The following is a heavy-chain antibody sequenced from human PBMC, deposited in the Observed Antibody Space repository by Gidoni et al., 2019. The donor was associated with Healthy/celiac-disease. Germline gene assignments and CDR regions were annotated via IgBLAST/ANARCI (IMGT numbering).Heavy chain of an antibody. CDR2: INPNSGGT. V-gene: IGHV1-2*02. J-gene: IGHJ6*02. Sequence: QVQLVQSGAEVKKPGASVKVSCKASGYTFPGYYMHWVRQAPGQGLEWMGWINPNSGGTNYAQKFQGRVTMTRDTSISTAYMELSRLRSDDTAVYYCASANGVNAPILYYYGMDVWGQGTTVTVSS. D-gene: IGHD2-8*01. CDR1: GYTFPGYY. CDR3: ASANGVNAPILYYYGMDV.